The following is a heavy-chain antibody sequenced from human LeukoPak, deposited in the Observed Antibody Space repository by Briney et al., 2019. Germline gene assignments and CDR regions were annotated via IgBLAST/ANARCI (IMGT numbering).Heavy chain of an antibody. D-gene: IGHD3-10*01. Sequence: GGSLRLSCAASGFIFSNYGMHWVRQAPGKGLEWVSSISSSSDYIFYADSVKGRFTISRDNAKNSLYLQMNSLRAEDTAVYYCARLRGSGSYYKRGSFDYWGQGTLVTVSS. CDR2: ISSSSDYI. CDR1: GFIFSNYG. CDR3: ARLRGSGSYYKRGSFDY. V-gene: IGHV3-21*06. J-gene: IGHJ4*02.